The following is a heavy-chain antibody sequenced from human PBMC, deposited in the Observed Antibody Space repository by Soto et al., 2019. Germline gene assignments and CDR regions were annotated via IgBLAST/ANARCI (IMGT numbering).Heavy chain of an antibody. CDR3: ARAGSSMGYYTYYGYDV. J-gene: IGHJ6*02. Sequence: SETLSLTCNVSGVPITTGGYYWSRIRQHPGKGLEWMGYIYHTGRTYYNPSLKSQSTISIDTSKNQFSLTLSSVTGADTAMYYCARAGSSMGYYTYYGYDVWGQGTSVTVSS. CDR2: IYHTGRT. V-gene: IGHV4-31*01. D-gene: IGHD2-2*02. CDR1: GVPITTGGYY.